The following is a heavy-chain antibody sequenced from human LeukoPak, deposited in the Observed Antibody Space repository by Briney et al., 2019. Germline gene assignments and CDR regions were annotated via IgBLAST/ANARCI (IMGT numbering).Heavy chain of an antibody. Sequence: PGGSLRLSCAASGFTFSDYYVYWFRQAPGKGLEWLSYISGSSRDTSYADFVKGRFTISRDNAKKSLYLQMNSLRAEDTAVYYCARDRGVTLTLLWGQGTLVTVSS. CDR2: ISGSSRDT. J-gene: IGHJ4*02. CDR1: GFTFSDYY. V-gene: IGHV3-11*06. D-gene: IGHD3-10*01. CDR3: ARDRGVTLTLL.